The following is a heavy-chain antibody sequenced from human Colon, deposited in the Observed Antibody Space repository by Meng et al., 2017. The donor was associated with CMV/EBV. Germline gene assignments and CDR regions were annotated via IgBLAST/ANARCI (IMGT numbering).Heavy chain of an antibody. Sequence: CKASGYTFTTYNINWVRQAPGQRLEWMGYINPNTGNPTYVQGFTGRFVSSLDTSVSTAYLQISSLKAEDTAVYYCATGSVAAHGKGYWGQGTLVTVSS. CDR2: INPNTGNP. CDR1: GYTFTTYN. V-gene: IGHV7-4-1*02. J-gene: IGHJ4*02. CDR3: ATGSVAAHGKGY. D-gene: IGHD6-13*01.